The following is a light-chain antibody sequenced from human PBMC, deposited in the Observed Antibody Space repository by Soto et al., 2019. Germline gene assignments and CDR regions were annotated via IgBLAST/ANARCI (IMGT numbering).Light chain of an antibody. J-gene: IGKJ4*01. CDR2: KAS. CDR3: QQGSKWPLT. CDR1: QSISSW. Sequence: DIQMTQSPSTLSASVGDRVTITCRASQSISSWLAWYQQKPGKAPKLLIYKASSLESGVPSRFSGSGSGTEFTLTISSLEPEDFAVYYCQQGSKWPLTFGGGTKVDI. V-gene: IGKV1-5*03.